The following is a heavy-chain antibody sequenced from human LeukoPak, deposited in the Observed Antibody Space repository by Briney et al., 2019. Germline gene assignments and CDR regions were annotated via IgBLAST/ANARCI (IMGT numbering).Heavy chain of an antibody. CDR3: ARLRHDFFYYMDV. D-gene: IGHD3-3*01. J-gene: IGHJ6*03. Sequence: SETLSLTCTVSGGSISSSSYYWGWIRQPPGKGLEWIGSIYYSGSTYYNPSLKSRVTISVDTSKNQFSLKLSSVTAADTAVYYCARLRHDFFYYMDVWGKGTTVTVSS. CDR2: IYYSGST. V-gene: IGHV4-39*01. CDR1: GGSISSSSYY.